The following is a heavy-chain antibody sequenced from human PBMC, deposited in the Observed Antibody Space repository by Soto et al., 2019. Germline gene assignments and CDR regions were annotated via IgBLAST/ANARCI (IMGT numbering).Heavy chain of an antibody. J-gene: IGHJ6*02. Sequence: SETLSLTCTVSGGSISSYYWSWIRQPPGKGLEWIGYIYYSGSTNYNPSLKSRVTISVDTSKNQFSLKLSSVTAADTAVYYCARDRIVAANSGYYYYYGMDVWGQGTTVTVSS. CDR1: GGSISSYY. V-gene: IGHV4-59*01. D-gene: IGHD6-13*01. CDR2: IYYSGST. CDR3: ARDRIVAANSGYYYYYGMDV.